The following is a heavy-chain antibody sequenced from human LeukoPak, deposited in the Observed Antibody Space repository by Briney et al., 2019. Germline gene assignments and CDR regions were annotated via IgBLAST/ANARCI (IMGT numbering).Heavy chain of an antibody. CDR1: GFTFSSYG. V-gene: IGHV3-33*06. D-gene: IGHD1-26*01. CDR3: VKERSGSYGGRFNWFDP. CDR2: IWYDGSNK. Sequence: GRSLRLSCAASGFTFSSYGMHWVRQAPGKGLEWVAVIWYDGSNKYYADSVKGRFTISRDNSKNTLYLQMNSLRAEDTAVYYCVKERSGSYGGRFNWFDPWGQGTLVTVSS. J-gene: IGHJ5*02.